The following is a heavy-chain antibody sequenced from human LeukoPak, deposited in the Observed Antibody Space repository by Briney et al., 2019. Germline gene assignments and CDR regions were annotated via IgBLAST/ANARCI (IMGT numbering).Heavy chain of an antibody. CDR2: IIPIFGTA. D-gene: IGHD6-19*01. Sequence: GASVKVSCKASGGTFSSYAISWVRQAPGQGLEWMGGIIPIFGTANYAQKFQGRVTITADESTSTAYMELSSLRSEDTAVYYCARDSGGAPVWLGNYYYYGMDVWGQGTTVTVSS. CDR1: GGTFSSYA. J-gene: IGHJ6*02. V-gene: IGHV1-69*01. CDR3: ARDSGGAPVWLGNYYYYGMDV.